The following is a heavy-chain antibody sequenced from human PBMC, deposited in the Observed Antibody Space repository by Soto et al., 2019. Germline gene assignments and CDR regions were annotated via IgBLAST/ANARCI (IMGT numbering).Heavy chain of an antibody. CDR1: GYTFTSYG. CDR3: ARDPDYDILTGYYKDYFDY. CDR2: ISAYNGNT. D-gene: IGHD3-9*01. J-gene: IGHJ4*02. Sequence: QVQLVQSGAEVKKPGASVKVSCKASGYTFTSYGISWVRQAPVQGLEWMGWISAYNGNTNYAQKLQGRVTMTTDTSTSTAYMELRSLRSDDTAVYYCARDPDYDILTGYYKDYFDYWGQGTLVTVSS. V-gene: IGHV1-18*01.